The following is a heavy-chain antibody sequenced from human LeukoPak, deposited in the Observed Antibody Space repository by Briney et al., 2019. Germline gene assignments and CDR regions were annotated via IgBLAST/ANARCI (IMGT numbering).Heavy chain of an antibody. J-gene: IGHJ4*02. CDR3: ARVWRQHGCFDY. CDR1: SGYW. D-gene: IGHD6-13*01. CDR2: IKQDESEK. V-gene: IGHV3-7*01. Sequence: EGSLRLSCAAFSGYWMSWVRQAPGKGLEWVANIKQDESEKYYVDSVKGRFTISRDNAKNSLYLQMNSLRAEDTAVYYCARVWRQHGCFDYWGQGTLVTVSS.